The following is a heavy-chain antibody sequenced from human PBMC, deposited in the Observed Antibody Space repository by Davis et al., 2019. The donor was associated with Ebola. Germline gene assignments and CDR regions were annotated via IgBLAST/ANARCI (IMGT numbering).Heavy chain of an antibody. D-gene: IGHD2/OR15-2a*01. CDR3: VKDSSNIWFDI. Sequence: GESLKISCAASGFTFSSYSMNWVRQAPGKGLEWVSTISGSTGNTHYADSVEGRFAISRDNSRGTLYLQMNSLRVEDTAIYYCVKDSSNIWFDIWGQGTLVTDSS. CDR2: ISGSTGNT. CDR1: GFTFSSYS. V-gene: IGHV3-23*01. J-gene: IGHJ3*02.